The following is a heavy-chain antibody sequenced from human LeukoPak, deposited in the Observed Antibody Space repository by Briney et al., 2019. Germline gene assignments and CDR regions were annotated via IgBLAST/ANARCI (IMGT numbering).Heavy chain of an antibody. Sequence: PGGSLRLSCAASGFTFSDYSMHWVRQAPGKGLVWVSRIVSDGSSTSNADSVKGRFTISRDSAKNTVYLQMNSLRAEDTAVYYCARGFTIFGVVNDAFDIWGQGTMVTVSS. V-gene: IGHV3-74*01. D-gene: IGHD3-3*01. CDR2: IVSDGSST. J-gene: IGHJ3*02. CDR3: ARGFTIFGVVNDAFDI. CDR1: GFTFSDYS.